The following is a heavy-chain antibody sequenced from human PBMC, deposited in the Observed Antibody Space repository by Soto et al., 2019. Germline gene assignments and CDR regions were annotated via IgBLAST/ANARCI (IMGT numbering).Heavy chain of an antibody. V-gene: IGHV1-2*04. CDR3: ARGVGDWNPVYYYYMDV. Sequence: ASVKVSCKASGYTFTGYYMHWVRQAPGQGLEWMGWINPNSGGTNYAQKFQGWVTMTRDTSISTAYMELSRLRSDDTAVYYCARGVGDWNPVYYYYMDVWGKGTTVTVSS. D-gene: IGHD1-1*01. CDR2: INPNSGGT. CDR1: GYTFTGYY. J-gene: IGHJ6*03.